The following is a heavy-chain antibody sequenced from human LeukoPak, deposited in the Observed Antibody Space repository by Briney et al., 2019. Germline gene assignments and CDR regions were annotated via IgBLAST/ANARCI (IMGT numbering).Heavy chain of an antibody. V-gene: IGHV4-34*01. CDR3: ARGTRRCYGGLVEN. J-gene: IGHJ4*02. D-gene: IGHD4-23*01. CDR1: GGSFSGYY. Sequence: SETLSLTCAVYGGSFSGYYWSWIRQPPGKGLEWVGEINHSGSTNYNPSLKSRVTISVDTSKNQFSLKLSSVTAADTAVYYCARGTRRCYGGLVENWGQGTLVTVSS. CDR2: INHSGST.